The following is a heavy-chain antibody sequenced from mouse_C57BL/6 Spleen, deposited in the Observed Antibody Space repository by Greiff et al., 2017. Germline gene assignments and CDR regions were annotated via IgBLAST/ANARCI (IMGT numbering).Heavy chain of an antibody. CDR3: ARWDYGSSPAWFAY. J-gene: IGHJ3*01. CDR1: GYTFTSYW. V-gene: IGHV1-59*01. D-gene: IGHD1-1*01. Sequence: QFHVKQPGAELVRPGTSVKLSCKASGYTFTSYWLHWVKQRPGQGLEWIGVLDPSDSYTNYHQKFKGKSTLTVDTSSSTAYMQLSSLTSEDSAVYYCARWDYGSSPAWFAYWGQGTLVTVSA. CDR2: LDPSDSYT.